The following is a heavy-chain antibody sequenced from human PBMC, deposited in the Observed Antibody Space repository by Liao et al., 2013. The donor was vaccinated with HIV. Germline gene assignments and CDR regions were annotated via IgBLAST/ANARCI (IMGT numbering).Heavy chain of an antibody. V-gene: IGHV4-59*01. CDR3: ASSYDSSPLXHIDI. CDR1: GGSISSYY. CDR2: IYYSGST. Sequence: QVQLQQWGAGLLKPSETLSLTCAVYGGSISSYYWSWIRQPPGKGLEWIGYIYYSGSTNYNPSLKSRVTISVDTSKNQFSLKLSSVTAADTAVYYCASSYDSSPLXHIDIVGQGTSGHRLF. D-gene: IGHD3-22*01. J-gene: IGHJ3*02.